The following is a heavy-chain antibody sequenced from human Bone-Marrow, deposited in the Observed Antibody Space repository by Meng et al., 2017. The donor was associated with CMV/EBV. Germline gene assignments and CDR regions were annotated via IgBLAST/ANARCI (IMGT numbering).Heavy chain of an antibody. CDR3: AKDPFRMADAFAI. V-gene: IGHV3-23*01. Sequence: GESLKISCAASGFTFSSYAMSWVRQAPGKGLEWVSAISGSGGSTYYADSVKGRFTISRDNSKNTLYLQMNSLRAEDTAVYYCAKDPFRMADAFAIWGQGTMVTVSS. D-gene: IGHD2-8*01. CDR2: ISGSGGST. J-gene: IGHJ3*02. CDR1: GFTFSSYA.